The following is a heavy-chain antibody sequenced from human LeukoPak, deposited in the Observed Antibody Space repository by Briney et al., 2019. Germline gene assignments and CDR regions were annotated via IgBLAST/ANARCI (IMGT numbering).Heavy chain of an antibody. D-gene: IGHD2-15*01. J-gene: IGHJ6*02. CDR3: ARSLGYCSGGSCYSYGMDV. Sequence: PSETLSLTCTVSGGSISSYYWSWIRQPPGKGLEWIGYIYYSGSTYYNPSLKSRVTISVDTSKSQFSLKLSSVTAADTAVYYCARSLGYCSGGSCYSYGMDVWGQGTTVAVSS. CDR2: IYYSGST. CDR1: GGSISSYY. V-gene: IGHV4-30-4*01.